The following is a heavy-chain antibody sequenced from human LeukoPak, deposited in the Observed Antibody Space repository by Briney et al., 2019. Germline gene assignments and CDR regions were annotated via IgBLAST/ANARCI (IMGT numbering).Heavy chain of an antibody. D-gene: IGHD3-10*01. J-gene: IGHJ3*02. CDR1: GFTVSSNY. Sequence: GGSLRLSCAASGFTVSSNYMSWVRQAPGKGLLWVSRIYNDGSRTTYADSVKGRFTISGDNAKNTLFLQMNSLTAEDTAVYYCARSGAGGAFDMWGRGTMVTVSS. V-gene: IGHV3-74*01. CDR2: IYNDGSRT. CDR3: ARSGAGGAFDM.